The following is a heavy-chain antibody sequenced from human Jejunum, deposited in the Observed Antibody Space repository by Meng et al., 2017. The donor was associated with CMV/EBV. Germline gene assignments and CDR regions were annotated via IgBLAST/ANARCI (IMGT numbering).Heavy chain of an antibody. D-gene: IGHD1-26*01. CDR1: GYTFTNYG. V-gene: IGHV1-18*01. J-gene: IGHJ4*02. CDR3: ARVEVGITSRDY. CDR2: ISAYNGNT. Sequence: QGQLVQPGGRGKKPGASVKVSCKASGYTFTNYGITWVRQAPGQGLEWMGWISAYNGNTNYAQTLQGRLTMTTDTSTSTAYMELRSLRSDDTAVYYCARVEVGITSRDYWGQGTLVTVSS.